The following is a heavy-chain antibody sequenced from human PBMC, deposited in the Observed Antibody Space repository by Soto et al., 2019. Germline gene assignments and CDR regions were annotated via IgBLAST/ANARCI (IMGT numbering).Heavy chain of an antibody. CDR1: GFTFSSYW. Sequence: PGGSLRLSCAASGFTFSSYWMHWVRQAPGKGLVWVPRINSDGSSTSYADSVKGRFTISRDNAKNTLYLQMNSLRAEDTAVYYCARDLLLGDGYNYWRYYHYGMDVWGQGTTVTVSS. J-gene: IGHJ6*02. V-gene: IGHV3-74*01. D-gene: IGHD5-12*01. CDR2: INSDGSST. CDR3: ARDLLLGDGYNYWRYYHYGMDV.